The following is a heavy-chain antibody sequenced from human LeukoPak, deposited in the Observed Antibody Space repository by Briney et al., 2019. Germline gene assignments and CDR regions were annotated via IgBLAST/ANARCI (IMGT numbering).Heavy chain of an antibody. CDR2: IYRDGGT. CDR3: ARDSSGPAF. J-gene: IGHJ4*02. CDR1: GSTVSNTY. V-gene: IGHV3-53*01. D-gene: IGHD6-19*01. Sequence: GGSLRLSCAASGSTVSNTYMSWVRRAPGKGLEWVSVIYRDGGTFYSDSVKGRFTVSRDSSKNTLYLQLNTLRTDDTAVYYCARDSSGPAFWGQGTLVTVSS.